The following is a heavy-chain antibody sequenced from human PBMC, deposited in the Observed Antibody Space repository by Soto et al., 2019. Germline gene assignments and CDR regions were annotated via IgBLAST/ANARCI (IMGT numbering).Heavy chain of an antibody. J-gene: IGHJ4*02. CDR3: ARYGGDRSSLHYFDY. CDR2: IKSDGSST. D-gene: IGHD6-6*01. V-gene: IGHV3-74*01. Sequence: GGSLRLSCAASGFSFSRYWMHWVRQAPGKGLVWVSRIKSDGSSTNYADSVKGRFTISRDNAKNTLYLQMSSLSAEDTAIYYCARYGGDRSSLHYFDYWVQRTLVTVSS. CDR1: GFSFSRYW.